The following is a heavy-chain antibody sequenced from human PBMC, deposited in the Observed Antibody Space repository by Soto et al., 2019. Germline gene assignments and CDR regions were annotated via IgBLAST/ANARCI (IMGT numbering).Heavy chain of an antibody. CDR2: ISGGVGST. Sequence: EVQLLESGGDLVQPGGSLRLSCAASGFTFSSYAMSWVRQAPGKGLECVSVISGGVGSTYYADSVKGRFSISRDNSKNKLYLQMNSLRAEDTAVYYCASGRALLGPFDPWGQGTLVTVSS. D-gene: IGHD1-26*01. V-gene: IGHV3-23*01. CDR1: GFTFSSYA. J-gene: IGHJ5*02. CDR3: ASGRALLGPFDP.